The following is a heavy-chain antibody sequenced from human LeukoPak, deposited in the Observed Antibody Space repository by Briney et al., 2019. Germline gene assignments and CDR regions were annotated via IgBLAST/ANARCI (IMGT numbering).Heavy chain of an antibody. CDR3: ASDTLELHFDY. Sequence: SETLSLTRTVSGGSISSGDYYWSWIRQPPGKGLEWIGYIYYSGCTYYNPSLKSRVTISVDTSKNQFSLRLSSVTAADTAVYYCASDTLELHFDYWGQGTLVTVSS. J-gene: IGHJ4*02. CDR2: IYYSGCT. CDR1: GGSISSGDYY. D-gene: IGHD1-26*01. V-gene: IGHV4-30-4*08.